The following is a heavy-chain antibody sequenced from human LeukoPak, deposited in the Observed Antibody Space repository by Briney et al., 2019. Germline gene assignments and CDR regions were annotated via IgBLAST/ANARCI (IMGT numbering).Heavy chain of an antibody. J-gene: IGHJ5*02. CDR3: ARGRRRIDP. CDR2: INHSGST. D-gene: IGHD1-14*01. V-gene: IGHV4-34*01. CDR1: GGSISSYY. Sequence: SETLSLTCTVSGGSISSYYWSWIRQPPGKGLEWIGEINHSGSTNYNPSLKSRVTISVDTSKNQFSLKLSSVTAADTAVYYCARGRRRIDPWGQGTLVTVSS.